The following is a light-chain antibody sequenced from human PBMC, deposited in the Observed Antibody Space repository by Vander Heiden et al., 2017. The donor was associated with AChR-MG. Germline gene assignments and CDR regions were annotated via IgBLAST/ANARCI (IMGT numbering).Light chain of an antibody. CDR1: QSVSRF. CDR3: QQRSNWPPT. V-gene: IGKV3-11*01. Sequence: EIVLTQCPGTLSLSPGERATLSCRASQSVSRFLAWYQQKPGQAPRLLIYDASSRATGIPGRFSGSGSGTDFTLTISSLDPEDFAVYYCQQRSNWPPTFGGGTKVDFK. J-gene: IGKJ4*01. CDR2: DAS.